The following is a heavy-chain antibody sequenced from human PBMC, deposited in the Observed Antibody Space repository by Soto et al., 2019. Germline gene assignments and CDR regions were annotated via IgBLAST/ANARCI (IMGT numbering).Heavy chain of an antibody. J-gene: IGHJ4*02. CDR1: AFSLGPHG. CDR2: FSGGSGAI. CDR3: ARWNDFGDS. Sequence: GGSLRLSCAVSAFSLGPHGVTWVRQTPEKGLEWVTGFSGGSGAIFYADSVRGRFTISRDSSTAYLQMNNLGPEDKAVYFCARWNDFGDSWGQGSLVTVSS. D-gene: IGHD1-1*01. V-gene: IGHV3-23*01.